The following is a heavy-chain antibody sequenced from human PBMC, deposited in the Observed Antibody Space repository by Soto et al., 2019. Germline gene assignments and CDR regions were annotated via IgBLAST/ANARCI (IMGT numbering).Heavy chain of an antibody. J-gene: IGHJ6*02. D-gene: IGHD3-10*01. V-gene: IGHV3-66*01. CDR1: GVTVSSNY. CDR2: IYSGGST. CDR3: TSPEGTMVRGVRYYYYGMDV. Sequence: PGGSLRLSCAASGVTVSSNYMSWVSQAPGKGLEWVSVIYSGGSTYYADSVKGRFTISRDNSKNTLYLQMNSLRAEDTAVYYCTSPEGTMVRGVRYYYYGMDVWGQGTTVTVSS.